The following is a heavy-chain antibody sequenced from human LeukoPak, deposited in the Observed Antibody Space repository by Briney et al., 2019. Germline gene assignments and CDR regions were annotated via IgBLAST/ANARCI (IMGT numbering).Heavy chain of an antibody. D-gene: IGHD3-22*01. CDR2: INHSGST. CDR1: GGSFSGYY. J-gene: IGHJ4*02. CDR3: ARAQGGSSGYYDFDY. Sequence: SETLSLTCAVYGGSFSGYYWSWIRQPPGKGLEWIGEINHSGSTNYNPSLKSRVTISVDTSKNQFSLKLSSVTAADTAVYYCARAQGGSSGYYDFDYWGQGTLVTVSS. V-gene: IGHV4-34*01.